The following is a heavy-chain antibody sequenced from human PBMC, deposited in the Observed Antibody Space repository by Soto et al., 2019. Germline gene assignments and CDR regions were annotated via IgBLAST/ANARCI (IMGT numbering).Heavy chain of an antibody. CDR3: AGSIAAAGAIYFDY. CDR1: GGSISSSSYY. CDR2: IYYSGST. Sequence: QLQLQESGPGLVKPSETLSLTCTVSGGSISSSSYYWGWIRQPPGKGLEWIGSIYYSGSTYYNPSLKSRVTISVDTSRNQFSLKMSSVTAADTAVYYCAGSIAAAGAIYFDYWGQGTLVTVS. J-gene: IGHJ4*02. D-gene: IGHD6-13*01. V-gene: IGHV4-39*01.